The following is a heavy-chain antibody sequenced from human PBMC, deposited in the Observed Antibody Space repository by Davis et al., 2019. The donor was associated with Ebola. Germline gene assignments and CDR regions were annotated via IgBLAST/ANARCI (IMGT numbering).Heavy chain of an antibody. V-gene: IGHV3-30-3*01. CDR1: GFTFSSYA. Sequence: PGGSLRLSCAASGFTFSSYAMHWVRQAPGKGLEWVAVISYDGSNKYYADSVKGRFTISRDNSKNTLYLQMNSLRAEDTAVYYCAREGSLLRYFDWLSSLYYYGMDVWGQGTTVTVSS. D-gene: IGHD3-9*01. CDR3: AREGSLLRYFDWLSSLYYYGMDV. J-gene: IGHJ6*02. CDR2: ISYDGSNK.